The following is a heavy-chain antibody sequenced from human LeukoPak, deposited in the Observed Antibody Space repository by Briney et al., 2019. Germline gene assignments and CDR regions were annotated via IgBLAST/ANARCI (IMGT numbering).Heavy chain of an antibody. CDR2: IYYSGST. J-gene: IGHJ3*02. CDR3: ASGAAAGPDDAFDI. CDR1: GGSISSYY. Sequence: SETLSLTCTVSGGSISSYYWSWIRQPPGKGLEWIGYIYYSGSTNYNPSLKSRVTISVDTSKNQFSLKLSSVTAADTAVYYCASGAAAGPDDAFDIWGQGTMVTVSS. V-gene: IGHV4-59*01. D-gene: IGHD6-13*01.